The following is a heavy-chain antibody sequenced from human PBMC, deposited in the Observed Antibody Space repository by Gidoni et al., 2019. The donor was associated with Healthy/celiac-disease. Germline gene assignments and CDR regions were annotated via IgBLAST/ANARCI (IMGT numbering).Heavy chain of an antibody. D-gene: IGHD6-6*01. CDR3: ARVRIAARMCWFDP. V-gene: IGHV1-3*01. CDR1: GYTFTSYA. J-gene: IGHJ5*02. Sequence: QVQLVQSGAEVKKPGASVTVSCKASGYTFTSYAMHWVRQAPGQRLEWMGWINAGNGNTKYSQKFQGRVTITRDTSASTAYMELSSLRSEDTAVYYCARVRIAARMCWFDPWGQGTLVTVSS. CDR2: INAGNGNT.